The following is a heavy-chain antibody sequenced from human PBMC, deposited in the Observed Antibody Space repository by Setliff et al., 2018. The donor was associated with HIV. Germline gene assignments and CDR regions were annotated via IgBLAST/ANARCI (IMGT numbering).Heavy chain of an antibody. Sequence: GESLKISCVASGFTFSDYYMSWIRQAPGKGLEWFSYISGSGRTIKYADSVKGRFTISRDNAKNSLHLQMNSLRAEDTAVYYCAREGFGELPYWGQGTLVTVSS. J-gene: IGHJ4*02. V-gene: IGHV3-11*04. D-gene: IGHD3-10*01. CDR2: ISGSGRTI. CDR3: AREGFGELPY. CDR1: GFTFSDYY.